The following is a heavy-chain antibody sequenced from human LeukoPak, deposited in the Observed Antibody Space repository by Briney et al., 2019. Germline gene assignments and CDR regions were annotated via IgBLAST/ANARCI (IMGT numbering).Heavy chain of an antibody. CDR3: ARSLAVAGGDV. CDR2: ISSSSSYT. Sequence: GGSLRLSCAASGFTFSTYSMNWVRQAPGKGLEWVSYISSSSSYTNYADSVKGRFTISRDNAKNSLYLQMNSLRAEDTAVYYCARSLAVAGGDVWGQGTTVTVSS. CDR1: GFTFSTYS. V-gene: IGHV3-21*05. J-gene: IGHJ6*02. D-gene: IGHD6-19*01.